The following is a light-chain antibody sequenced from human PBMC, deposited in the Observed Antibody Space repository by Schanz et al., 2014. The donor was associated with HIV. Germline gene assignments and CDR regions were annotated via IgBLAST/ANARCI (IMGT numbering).Light chain of an antibody. V-gene: IGLV2-14*03. CDR2: DVN. CDR3: YSYAGSRV. CDR1: SSDIGDDNY. Sequence: QSALTQPASVSGSPGQSITLSCAGSSSDIGDDNYVSWYQQHAGAAPKLIIYDVNERPSGVSHRFSGSKSGNTASLTISGLQAEDEADYYCYSYAGSRVFGGGTKLTVL. J-gene: IGLJ3*02.